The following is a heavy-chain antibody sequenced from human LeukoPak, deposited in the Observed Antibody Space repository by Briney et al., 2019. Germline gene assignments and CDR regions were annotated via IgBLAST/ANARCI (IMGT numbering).Heavy chain of an antibody. D-gene: IGHD5-24*01. Sequence: SETLSLTCTVSGYSISSGYYWGWIRQPPGRGLEWIASIYYRGSTHYNPSLASLKSRVTISVDTSKNQFSLKLSSVTAADTAVYYCARHPSGRMWLQQGGWFDPWGQGTLVTVSS. CDR3: ARHPSGRMWLQQGGWFDP. CDR1: GYSISSGYY. CDR2: IYYRGST. V-gene: IGHV4-38-2*02. J-gene: IGHJ5*02.